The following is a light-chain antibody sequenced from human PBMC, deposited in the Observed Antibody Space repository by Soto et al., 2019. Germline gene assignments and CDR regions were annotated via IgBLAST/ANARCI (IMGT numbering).Light chain of an antibody. CDR2: GAS. CDR3: QQYGSSPLT. CDR1: QSVSSSS. V-gene: IGKV3-20*01. J-gene: IGKJ1*01. Sequence: EIVLTQSPGTLSLSPGERATISCRASQSVSSSSLAWYQQKPGQAPRLLIYGASSRATGIPDRFSGSGSGTDFTLTISRLEPEDFAVYYCQQYGSSPLTFGQGTKVDIK.